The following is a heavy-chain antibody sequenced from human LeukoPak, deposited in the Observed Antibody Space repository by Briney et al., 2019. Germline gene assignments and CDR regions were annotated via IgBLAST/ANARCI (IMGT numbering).Heavy chain of an antibody. CDR2: ISFDGNNE. V-gene: IGHV3-30*18. Sequence: GGSLRLSCAASGLTFSNYGMHWVRQAPGKGLEWVAVISFDGNNEYSADSVKGRFTISRDNSKNTLYLQMNSLRAEDTAVYYCAKDRVSGSSYFDYWGQGTLVTVSS. J-gene: IGHJ4*02. D-gene: IGHD1-26*01. CDR3: AKDRVSGSSYFDY. CDR1: GLTFSNYG.